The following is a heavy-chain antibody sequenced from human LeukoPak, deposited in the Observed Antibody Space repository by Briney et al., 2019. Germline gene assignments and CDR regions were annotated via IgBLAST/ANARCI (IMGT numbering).Heavy chain of an antibody. CDR2: ISGSGGST. V-gene: IGHV3-23*01. CDR3: AKDLSNTYYYDSSGYDAFDI. CDR1: GFTFSSYA. D-gene: IGHD3-22*01. Sequence: GGSLRLSCAASGFTFSSYAMSWVRQAPGKGLEWVSAISGSGGSTYYADSVKGRFTISRDNSKNTLYLQMNSLRAEDTAVYYCAKDLSNTYYYDSSGYDAFDIWGQGTMVTVSS. J-gene: IGHJ3*02.